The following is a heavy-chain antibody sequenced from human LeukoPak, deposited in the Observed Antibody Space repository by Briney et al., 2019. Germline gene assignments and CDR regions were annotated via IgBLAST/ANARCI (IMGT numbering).Heavy chain of an antibody. CDR1: GGTFSSYA. J-gene: IGHJ4*02. D-gene: IGHD6-6*01. CDR3: ARTVREQLAPLFDY. CDR2: ISAYNGST. Sequence: GSSVKVSCKASGGTFSSYAISWVRQAPGQGLEWMGWISAYNGSTNYAQKLQGRVTMTTDTSTSTAYMELRSLRSDDTAVYYCARTVREQLAPLFDYWGRGTLVTVSS. V-gene: IGHV1-18*01.